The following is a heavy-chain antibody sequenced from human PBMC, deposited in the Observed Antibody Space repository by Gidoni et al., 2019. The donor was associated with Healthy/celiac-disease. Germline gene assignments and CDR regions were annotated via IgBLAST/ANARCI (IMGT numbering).Heavy chain of an antibody. V-gene: IGHV3-33*01. D-gene: IGHD6-19*01. CDR2: IWYDGSNK. CDR1: GFHFSSYG. Sequence: QVQLVESGGGVVQPGRSLRLSCAASGFHFSSYGMHWVRQAPGKGLEWVAVIWYDGSNKYYADSVKGRFTISRDNSKNTLYLQMNSLRAEDTAVYYCARDEQWLVRGLVDYWGQGTLVTVSS. J-gene: IGHJ4*02. CDR3: ARDEQWLVRGLVDY.